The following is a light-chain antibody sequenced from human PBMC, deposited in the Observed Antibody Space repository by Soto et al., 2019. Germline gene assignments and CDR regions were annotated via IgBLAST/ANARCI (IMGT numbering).Light chain of an antibody. V-gene: IGLV2-23*01. CDR3: CSYAGSTTYVV. Sequence: QSVLTQPASVSGSPGQSITISCTGTSSDVGSYNLVSWYQRHPDKAPKLMIYEDSRRPSGVSNRFSGSKSGNTASLTISGLQAEDEADYYCCSYAGSTTYVVFGGGTKLTVL. CDR2: EDS. J-gene: IGLJ2*01. CDR1: SSDVGSYNL.